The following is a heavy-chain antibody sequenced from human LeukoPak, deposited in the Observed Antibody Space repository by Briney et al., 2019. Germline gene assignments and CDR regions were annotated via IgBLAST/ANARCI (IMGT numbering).Heavy chain of an antibody. CDR3: AKRDDSGGNLVDL. J-gene: IGHJ4*02. D-gene: IGHD3-22*01. CDR1: GGSILSGSHY. CDR2: IYYSGST. V-gene: IGHV4-39*02. Sequence: PSETLSLTCTVSGGSILSGSHYWAWIRQPPGKGLEWIGSIYYSGSTYYNPSLENRVTISIDTSKNHFSLKLSSLSAADTSVYYCAKRDDSGGNLVDLWGQGTLDTVS.